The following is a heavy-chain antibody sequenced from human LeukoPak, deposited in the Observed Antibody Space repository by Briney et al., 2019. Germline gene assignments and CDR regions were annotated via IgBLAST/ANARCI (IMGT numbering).Heavy chain of an antibody. CDR3: ARDGRSIAARLDYFDY. J-gene: IGHJ4*02. D-gene: IGHD6-6*01. V-gene: IGHV3-30-3*01. CDR2: ISYDGSNK. CDR1: GFTFSSYA. Sequence: PGGSLRLSCAASGFTFSSYAMHWVRQAPGKGLEWVAVISYDGSNKYYADSVKGRFTISRDDSKNTLYLQMNSLRAEDTAVYYCARDGRSIAARLDYFDYWGQGTLVTVSS.